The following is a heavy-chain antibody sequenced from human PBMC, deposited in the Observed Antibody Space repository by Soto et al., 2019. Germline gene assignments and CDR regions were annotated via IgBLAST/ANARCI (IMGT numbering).Heavy chain of an antibody. CDR3: ARCPIVVVISSPYFDY. J-gene: IGHJ4*02. Sequence: GGSLRLSCAASGFTFSSYWMSWVRQAPGKGLEWVANIKQDGSEKYYVDSVKGRFTNSRDNAKNSLYLQMNSLRAEDTAVYYCARCPIVVVISSPYFDYWGQGTLVTVSS. CDR2: IKQDGSEK. D-gene: IGHD3-22*01. CDR1: GFTFSSYW. V-gene: IGHV3-7*05.